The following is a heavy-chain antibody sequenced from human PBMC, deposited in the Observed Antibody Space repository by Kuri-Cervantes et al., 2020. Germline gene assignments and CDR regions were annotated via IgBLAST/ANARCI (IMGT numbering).Heavy chain of an antibody. J-gene: IGHJ6*03. V-gene: IGHV1-69*06. D-gene: IGHD6-6*01. CDR3: ARSIAARPGDYMDV. CDR2: IIPIFGTA. Sequence: SVKVSCKASGYTFTGYYMHWVRQAPGQGLEWMGGIIPIFGTANYAQKFQGRVTITADKSTSTAYMELSSLRSEDTAVYYCARSIAARPGDYMDVWGKGTTVTVSS. CDR1: GYTFTGYY.